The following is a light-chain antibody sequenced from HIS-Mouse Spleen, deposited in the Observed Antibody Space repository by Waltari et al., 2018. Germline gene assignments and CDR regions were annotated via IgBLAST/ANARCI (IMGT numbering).Light chain of an antibody. CDR2: DVS. CDR3: SSYTSSSTYV. CDR1: SSDVGGYNY. J-gene: IGLJ1*01. Sequence: SALTQPASVSGSPGQSITISCTGTSSDVGGYNYVSWYQQHPGKAPKLMIYDVSNRPSGVATRFSGSKSGNTASLTISGLQAEDEADYYCSSYTSSSTYVFGTGTKVTVL. V-gene: IGLV2-14*03.